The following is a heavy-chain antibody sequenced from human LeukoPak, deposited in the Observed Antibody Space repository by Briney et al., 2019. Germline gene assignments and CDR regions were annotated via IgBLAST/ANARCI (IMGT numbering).Heavy chain of an antibody. Sequence: GESLKISCKGSGYSFTNYWIGWVRQMSGKGLEWMGIIYPGDSDIRYSPSFQGQVTISADKSISTAYLQWSSLKASDTAMYYCARRPLDCSGGSCYSGNWFDPWGQGTLVTVSS. J-gene: IGHJ5*02. CDR2: IYPGDSDI. V-gene: IGHV5-51*01. D-gene: IGHD2-15*01. CDR3: ARRPLDCSGGSCYSGNWFDP. CDR1: GYSFTNYW.